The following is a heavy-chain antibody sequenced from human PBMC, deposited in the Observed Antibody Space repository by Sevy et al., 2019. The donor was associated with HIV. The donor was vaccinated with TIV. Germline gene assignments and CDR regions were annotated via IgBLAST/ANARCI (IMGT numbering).Heavy chain of an antibody. D-gene: IGHD2-15*01. CDR1: GYTFSTYR. J-gene: IGHJ4*02. CDR3: ARAYWSGGRCYSLAY. CDR2: ISPHNGDT. Sequence: ASVKVSCKISGYTFSTYRITWVRQAPGQGLEWMGWISPHNGDTNYAQKLQDRITMITDTSTNTAFMELTSLRSDDTAVYYCARAYWSGGRCYSLAYWGQGTLVTVSS. V-gene: IGHV1-18*01.